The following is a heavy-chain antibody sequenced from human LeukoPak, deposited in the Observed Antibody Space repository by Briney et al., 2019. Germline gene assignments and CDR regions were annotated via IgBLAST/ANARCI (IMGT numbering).Heavy chain of an antibody. CDR1: GFTFSSYA. Sequence: GGSLRLSCAASGFTFSSYAMHWVRQAPGKGLEWVAVISHDGSNKYYADSVKGRFTISRDNSKNTLYLQMNSLRAEDTAVYYCARDGSGGSCFDYWSQGTLVTVSS. D-gene: IGHD2-15*01. CDR2: ISHDGSNK. J-gene: IGHJ4*02. V-gene: IGHV3-30-3*01. CDR3: ARDGSGGSCFDY.